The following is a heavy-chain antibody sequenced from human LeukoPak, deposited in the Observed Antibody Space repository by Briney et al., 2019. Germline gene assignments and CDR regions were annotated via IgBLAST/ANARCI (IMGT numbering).Heavy chain of an antibody. Sequence: GGSLRLSCAASGFSFSDYAMSWVRQAPGKGPEWVSAITGGGSTYYADSVKGRFTISRDNSKNTLYLQMNSLRAEDTAVYYCAKDQAVYSSGWFFDYWGQGTLVTVSS. CDR2: ITGGGST. CDR1: GFSFSDYA. J-gene: IGHJ4*02. CDR3: AKDQAVYSSGWFFDY. D-gene: IGHD6-19*01. V-gene: IGHV3-23*01.